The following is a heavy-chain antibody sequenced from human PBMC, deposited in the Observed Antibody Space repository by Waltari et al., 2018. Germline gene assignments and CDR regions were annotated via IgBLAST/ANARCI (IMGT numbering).Heavy chain of an antibody. D-gene: IGHD3-22*01. CDR2: IYSGCST. CDR1: GFTVSSNY. Sequence: EVQLVESGGGLIQPGGSLRLSCAASGFTVSSNYMSWVRQAPGKGLEWVSVIYSGCSTYYADAVKGRFTISRDNAKNTLYLQMNSLRAEDTAVYYCASHYYATFDYWGQGTLVTVSS. CDR3: ASHYYATFDY. J-gene: IGHJ4*02. V-gene: IGHV3-53*01.